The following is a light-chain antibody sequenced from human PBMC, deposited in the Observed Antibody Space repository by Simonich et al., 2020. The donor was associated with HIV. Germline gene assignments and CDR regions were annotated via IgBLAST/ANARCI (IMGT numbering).Light chain of an antibody. CDR3: SSYAGSNNLV. J-gene: IGLJ2*01. V-gene: IGLV2-8*01. Sequence: QSALTQPASVSGSPGQSITISCTGTSSDVGTYNFVSWYQQHPGKAPKLLIYEVSKRPSVVPDRFSGSKSGNTASLTVSGLQAEDEADYYCSSYAGSNNLVFGGGTKLTVL. CDR2: EVS. CDR1: SSDVGTYNF.